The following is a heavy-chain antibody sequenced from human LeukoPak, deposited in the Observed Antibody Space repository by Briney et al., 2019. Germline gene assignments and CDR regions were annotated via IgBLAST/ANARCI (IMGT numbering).Heavy chain of an antibody. J-gene: IGHJ4*02. V-gene: IGHV3-53*01. CDR2: MHSGGST. D-gene: IGHD6-13*01. CDR3: ARDRPYSTSWYSFDS. Sequence: SGGSLRLSCAASGFIVSNSYMNWVRQTPGKGLEWVSVMHSGGSTYYPDSVKGRFTISRDNAKNTLYLQMNSLRAEDTAVYYCARDRPYSTSWYSFDSWGQGTLVTVSS. CDR1: GFIVSNSY.